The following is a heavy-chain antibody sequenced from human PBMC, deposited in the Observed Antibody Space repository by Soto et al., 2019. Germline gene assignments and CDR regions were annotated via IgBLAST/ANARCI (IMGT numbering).Heavy chain of an antibody. CDR1: GGSLASSY. CDR2: IYDTGISGYKTST. D-gene: IGHD1-26*01. J-gene: IGHJ6*02. V-gene: IGHV4-59*12. CDR3: ARDRYTAPVGMDV. Sequence: SETLSLTXTVSGGSLASSYWSWIRRPPGKGMEWIAYIYDTGISGYKTSTYYNPSLKSRVTISVDTSKNQFSLKLSSVTAAYTAVYYCARDRYTAPVGMDVWGQGTTVTVSS.